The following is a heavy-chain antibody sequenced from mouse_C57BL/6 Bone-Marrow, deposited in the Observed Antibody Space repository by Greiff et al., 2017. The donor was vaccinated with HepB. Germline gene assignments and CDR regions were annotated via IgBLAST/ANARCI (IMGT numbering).Heavy chain of an antibody. CDR3: AREGPHYYGSSYYFDY. J-gene: IGHJ2*01. CDR1: GNTFTSYW. CDR2: IDPSDNET. V-gene: IGHV1-52*01. D-gene: IGHD1-1*01. Sequence: VQLQQPGAELVRPGSSVKLSSKASGNTFTSYWLHWVKQRPIQGLEWIGNIDPSDNETHYNQKFKDKATLTVDKSSSTAYMQLSSLTSEDSAVYYCAREGPHYYGSSYYFDYWGQGTTPTVSS.